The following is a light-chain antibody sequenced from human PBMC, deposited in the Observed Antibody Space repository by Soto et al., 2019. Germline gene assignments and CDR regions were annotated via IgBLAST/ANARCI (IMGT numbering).Light chain of an antibody. J-gene: IGKJ5*01. CDR3: QQYNNWPIT. CDR1: QSVSSN. V-gene: IGKV3-15*01. CDR2: GAS. Sequence: IVMTQSPASQSVSPGERVTLSCRASQSVSSNLAWYQQKPGQAPRLLIYGASTRATGIPARFSGSGSGTEFTLTISSLQSEDFAVYYCQQYNNWPITFGQGTRLEI.